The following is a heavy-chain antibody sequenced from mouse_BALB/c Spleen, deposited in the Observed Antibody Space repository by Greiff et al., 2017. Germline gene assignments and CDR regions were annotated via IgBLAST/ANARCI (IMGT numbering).Heavy chain of an antibody. V-gene: IGHV1S137*01. CDR3: ARGGLRAIYYAVDY. Sequence: LQQSGAELVRPGVSVKISCKGSGYTFTDYAMHWVKQSHAKSLEWIGVISTYYGDASYNQKFKGKATMTVDKSSSTAYMELARLTSEDSAIYYCARGGLRAIYYAVDYWGQGTSVTVSS. J-gene: IGHJ4*01. CDR2: ISTYYGDA. D-gene: IGHD1-1*01. CDR1: GYTFTDYA.